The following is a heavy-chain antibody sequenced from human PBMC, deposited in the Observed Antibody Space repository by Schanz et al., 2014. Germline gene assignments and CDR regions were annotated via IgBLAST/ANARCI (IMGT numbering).Heavy chain of an antibody. V-gene: IGHV1-46*01. Sequence: QVHLEQSGPEVKKPGASVKLSCRASGYPFTNYYIHWVRQAPGQGLEWMGIVNPGGGSTSVAQRLQTRVTMTRYTSTSTVYMELSSLRSDDTAMYYCVTEKRMESGTWAKAFDIWGQGTWVTVSS. J-gene: IGHJ3*02. D-gene: IGHD3-3*01. CDR1: GYPFTNYY. CDR2: VNPGGGST. CDR3: VTEKRMESGTWAKAFDI.